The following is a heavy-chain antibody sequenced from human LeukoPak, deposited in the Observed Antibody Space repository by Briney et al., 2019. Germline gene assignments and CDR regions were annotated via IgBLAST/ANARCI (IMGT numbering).Heavy chain of an antibody. CDR3: ARRQWGAFDI. V-gene: IGHV3-72*01. Sequence: GGSLRLSCAASGFTFSDHYMDWVRQAPGKGLEWVGRTRNKANSYTTEYAASVKGRFTISRDDSKNSLYLQMNSLKTEDTAVYYCARRQWGAFDIWGQGTMVTVSS. CDR1: GFTFSDHY. J-gene: IGHJ3*02. CDR2: TRNKANSYTT. D-gene: IGHD6-19*01.